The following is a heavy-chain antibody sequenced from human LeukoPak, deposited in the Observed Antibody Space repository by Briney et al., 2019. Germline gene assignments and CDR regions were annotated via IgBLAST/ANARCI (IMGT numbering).Heavy chain of an antibody. CDR1: GGSISSGGYY. CDR2: IYTSGST. Sequence: SETLSLTCTVSGGSISSGGYYWSWIRQHPGKGLEWIGYIYTSGSTNYNPSLKSRVTISVDTSKNQFSLKLSSVTAADTAVYYCARQVGYSNYPYYYYYMDVWGKGTTVTVSS. J-gene: IGHJ6*03. D-gene: IGHD4-11*01. V-gene: IGHV4-61*08. CDR3: ARQVGYSNYPYYYYYMDV.